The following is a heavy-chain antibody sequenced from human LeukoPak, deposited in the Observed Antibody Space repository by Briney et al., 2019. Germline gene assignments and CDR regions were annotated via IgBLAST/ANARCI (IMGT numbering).Heavy chain of an antibody. CDR2: ISTAGRNV. J-gene: IGHJ4*02. Sequence: GGSLRLSCAASGFTFSSYWMHWVRQAPGKGLVWVSLISTAGRNVNYADPVKGRFTISRDNAKNTLCLQLNSLRAEDTAVYYCARGASSGYRIDYWGQGTLVTVSS. CDR3: ARGASSGYRIDY. CDR1: GFTFSSYW. D-gene: IGHD3-10*01. V-gene: IGHV3-74*01.